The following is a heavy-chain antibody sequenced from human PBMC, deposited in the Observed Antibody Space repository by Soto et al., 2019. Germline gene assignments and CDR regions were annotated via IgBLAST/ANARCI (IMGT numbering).Heavy chain of an antibody. J-gene: IGHJ4*02. CDR1: GDSVSSNSVA. CDR3: ARDKSSSWTGYYFDY. CDR2: TYYRSKWYS. D-gene: IGHD6-13*01. Sequence: SQTLSLTCAISGDSVSSNSVAWHWIRQSPSRGLEWLGRTYYRSKWYSDYAVSVKSRIIIIPDTSKNQFSLQLNSVTPEDTAVFYCARDKSSSWTGYYFDYWGQGALVTVSS. V-gene: IGHV6-1*01.